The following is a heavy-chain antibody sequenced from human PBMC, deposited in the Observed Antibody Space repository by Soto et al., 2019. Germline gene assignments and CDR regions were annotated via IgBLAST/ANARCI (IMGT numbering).Heavy chain of an antibody. CDR2: IYWNDDK. Sequence: SGPTLVNPTHTLTLTCTFSGFSLSSSGVGVGWVRQPPGKPLEWLALIYWNDDKNYSPSLKSRLTITKDTSKNQVVLTMTNMDPVDTATYYCGHRPRPRTTVFAVWFDPWGQGTLVTVSS. V-gene: IGHV2-5*01. CDR3: GHRPRPRTTVFAVWFDP. CDR1: GFSLSSSGVG. J-gene: IGHJ5*02. D-gene: IGHD4-17*01.